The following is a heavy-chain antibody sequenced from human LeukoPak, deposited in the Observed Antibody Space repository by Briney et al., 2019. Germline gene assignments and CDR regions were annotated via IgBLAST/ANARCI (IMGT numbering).Heavy chain of an antibody. CDR2: INPNSGGT. CDR3: ASLAAYYYDSSGYFPFDY. V-gene: IGHV1-2*06. D-gene: IGHD3-22*01. CDR1: GYTFTSYY. Sequence: ASVKVSCKASGYTFTSYYMHWVRQAPGQGLEWMGRINPNSGGTNYAQKFQGRVTMTRDTSISTAYMELSRLRSDDTAVYYCASLAAYYYDSSGYFPFDYWGQGTLVTVSS. J-gene: IGHJ4*02.